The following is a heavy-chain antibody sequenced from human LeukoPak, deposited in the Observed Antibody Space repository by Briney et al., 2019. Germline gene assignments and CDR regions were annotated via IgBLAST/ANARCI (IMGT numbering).Heavy chain of an antibody. CDR3: ARDGSSNY. CDR2: IYTTGST. V-gene: IGHV4-61*02. D-gene: IGHD6-13*01. J-gene: IGHJ4*02. Sequence: SETLSLTCTVSGASISSGSYYWSWLRQPAGKGLEWIVRIYTTGSTNYNPFLKSRVTISADTSKNQFSLKLNSVTTADTAVYYCARDGSSNYWGQGTLVTVPS. CDR1: GASISSGSYY.